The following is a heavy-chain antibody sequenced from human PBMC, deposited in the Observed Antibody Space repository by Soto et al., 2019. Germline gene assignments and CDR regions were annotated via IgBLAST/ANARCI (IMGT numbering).Heavy chain of an antibody. Sequence: PRESLKISCKGSGYSFTSYWISWVRQMPGKGLEWMGRIDPSDSYTNYSPSFQGHVTISADKSISTAYLLWSSLKASDTAMYYCAFWDSSWPHNNDAFDIWGQGTMVTVSS. V-gene: IGHV5-10-1*01. D-gene: IGHD6-13*01. CDR1: GYSFTSYW. CDR2: IDPSDSYT. CDR3: AFWDSSWPHNNDAFDI. J-gene: IGHJ3*02.